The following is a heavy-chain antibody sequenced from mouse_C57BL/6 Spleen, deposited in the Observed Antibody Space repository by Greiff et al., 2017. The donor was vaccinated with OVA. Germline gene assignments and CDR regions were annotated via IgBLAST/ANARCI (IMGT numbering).Heavy chain of an antibody. D-gene: IGHD2-12*01. CDR2: ISYDGSN. CDR1: GYSITSGYY. CDR3: ARGRRYFDV. Sequence: EVQRVESGPGLVKPSQSLSLTCSVTGYSITSGYYWNWIRQFPGNKLEWMGYISYDGSNNYNPSLKNRISITRDTSKNQFFLKLNSVTTEDTATYYCARGRRYFDVWGTGTTVTVSS. J-gene: IGHJ1*03. V-gene: IGHV3-6*01.